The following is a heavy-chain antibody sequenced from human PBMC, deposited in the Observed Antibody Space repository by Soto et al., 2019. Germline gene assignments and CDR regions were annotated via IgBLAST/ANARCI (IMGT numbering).Heavy chain of an antibody. J-gene: IGHJ4*02. CDR3: ARGGDISSWNY. D-gene: IGHD6-13*01. CDR1: GGSMSSFY. CDR2: IYYSGNT. V-gene: IGHV4-59*01. Sequence: KTSETLSLTCTLSGGSMSSFYWSWIRQPPGKGLEWIGYIYYSGNTNYNPSLKSRVTISVDTSKNQFSLRLSSVTAADSAVYYCARGGDISSWNYWGQGTLVTVSS.